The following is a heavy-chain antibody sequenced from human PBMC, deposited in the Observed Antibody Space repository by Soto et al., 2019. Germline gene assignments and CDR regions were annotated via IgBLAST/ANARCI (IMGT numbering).Heavy chain of an antibody. J-gene: IGHJ5*02. V-gene: IGHV4-61*01. CDR2: IYYSGST. Sequence: SETLSLTCTVSGGSVSSGSYYWSWIRQPPGKGLEWIGYIYYSGSTNYNPSLKSRVTISVDTSKNQFSLKLSFVTAADTAVYYCARVEIGIAAAVRFWFDPWGQGTLVTVSS. CDR1: GGSVSSGSYY. D-gene: IGHD6-13*01. CDR3: ARVEIGIAAAVRFWFDP.